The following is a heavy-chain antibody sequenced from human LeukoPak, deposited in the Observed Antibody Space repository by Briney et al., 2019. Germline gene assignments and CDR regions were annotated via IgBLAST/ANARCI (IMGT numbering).Heavy chain of an antibody. V-gene: IGHV4-4*09. CDR3: ARHTLYGDYKPYDI. J-gene: IGHJ3*02. Sequence: PAETLRLPCTVSGCTFSNYYWGWTRQAPGKGLEWVGYIHASGRTGHNPSLKSRALMSVDTSKNQYSLARSSVTGGGTAIHYRARHTLYGDYKPYDIWGEGETWTVSS. CDR2: IHASGRT. D-gene: IGHD4-17*01. CDR1: GCTFSNYY.